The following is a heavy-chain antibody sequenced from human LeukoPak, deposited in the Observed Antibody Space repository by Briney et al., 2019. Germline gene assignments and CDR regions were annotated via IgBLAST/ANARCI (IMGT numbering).Heavy chain of an antibody. CDR1: GGSITTYH. CDR3: ARGDGYDGSLDI. D-gene: IGHD3-22*01. J-gene: IGHJ3*02. CDR2: IHVSGTT. Sequence: SETLSLTCTVSGGSITTYHWTWIRQPPGKGLEWVGYIHVSGTTNYNPSLKSRVTMSVDTSKNQVSLSLTSVTAADTAVYYCARGDGYDGSLDIWGQGTMVTVSS. V-gene: IGHV4-59*01.